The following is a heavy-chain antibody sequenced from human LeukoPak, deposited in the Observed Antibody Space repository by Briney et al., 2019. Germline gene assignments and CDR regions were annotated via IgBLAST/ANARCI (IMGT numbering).Heavy chain of an antibody. CDR1: GGSISSYC. V-gene: IGHV4-59*01. J-gene: IGHJ6*03. D-gene: IGHD3-16*01. Sequence: SETLSLTCTVSGGSISSYCWSWIRQPPGKGLEWIGEINHSGSTSYKPSLKSRVTISVDTSKNQFSLKLRSVTAADTAVYYCARETSQKGAHHMDVWGKGTTVTISS. CDR2: INHSGST. CDR3: ARETSQKGAHHMDV.